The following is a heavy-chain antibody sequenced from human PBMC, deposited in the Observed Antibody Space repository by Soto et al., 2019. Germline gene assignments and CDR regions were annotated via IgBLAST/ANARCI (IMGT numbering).Heavy chain of an antibody. CDR3: ATQTLGYCSSTSCYGMYNWFDP. CDR2: IIPILGIA. D-gene: IGHD2-2*01. J-gene: IGHJ5*02. Sequence: ASVKVSCKASGGTFSSYTISWVRQAPGQGLEWMGRIIPILGIANYAQKFQGRVTITADKSTSTAYMELSSLRSEDTAVYYCATQTLGYCSSTSCYGMYNWFDPWGQGTLVTVSS. V-gene: IGHV1-69*02. CDR1: GGTFSSYT.